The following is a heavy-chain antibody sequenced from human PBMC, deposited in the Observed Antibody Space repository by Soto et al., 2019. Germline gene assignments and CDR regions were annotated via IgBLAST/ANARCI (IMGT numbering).Heavy chain of an antibody. D-gene: IGHD3-3*01. CDR2: ISAYNGNT. V-gene: IGHV1-18*01. Sequence: ASVKVSCKASGYTFTSYGISWVRQAPGQGLEWMGWISAYNGNTNYAQKLQGRVTMTTDTSTSTAYMELRSLRSDDTAVYYCARDVGPLARITIFGVVIIGTDNYYYYYMDVWGKGTTVTVSS. CDR3: ARDVGPLARITIFGVVIIGTDNYYYYYMDV. J-gene: IGHJ6*03. CDR1: GYTFTSYG.